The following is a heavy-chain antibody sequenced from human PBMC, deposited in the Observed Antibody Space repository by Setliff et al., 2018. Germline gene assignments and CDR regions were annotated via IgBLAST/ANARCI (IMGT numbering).Heavy chain of an antibody. CDR3: AHTKQQQWLVPFFFDF. CDR2: INWNDDK. Sequence: TLSLTCTVSGGSISSGDYYWSWIRQPPGKALEWLALINWNDDKRYSPSLRTRLAITKDTSENQVVLAMTNMDPVDTATYYCAHTKQQQWLVPFFFDFWGQGTPVTVSS. CDR1: GGSISSGDYY. J-gene: IGHJ4*02. D-gene: IGHD6-19*01. V-gene: IGHV2-5*01.